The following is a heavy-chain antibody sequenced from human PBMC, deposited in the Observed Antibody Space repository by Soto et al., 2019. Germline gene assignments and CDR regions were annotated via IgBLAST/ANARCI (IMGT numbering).Heavy chain of an antibody. CDR1: GYSISSSNW. J-gene: IGHJ4*02. V-gene: IGHV4-28*01. Sequence: SETLSLTCAVSGYSISSSNWWGWIRQPPGKGLEWIGYIYYSATTYYNPSLKSRLTISIDTSKNQFSLKLSSVTAEDTAVYYCASWAGYSKWGQGTLVTVSS. CDR2: IYYSATT. D-gene: IGHD3-22*01. CDR3: ASWAGYSK.